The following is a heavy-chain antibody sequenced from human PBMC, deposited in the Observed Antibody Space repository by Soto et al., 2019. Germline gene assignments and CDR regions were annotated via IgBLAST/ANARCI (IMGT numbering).Heavy chain of an antibody. V-gene: IGHV4-31*03. CDR1: VGSISSGGYY. D-gene: IGHD3-9*01. CDR2: IYYSGST. Sequence: QVQLQESGPGLVKPSQTLSLTCTVSVGSISSGGYYWSWIRQHPGKGREWIGYIYYSGSTYYNPSLKSRVTISVDTSKNQFSLKLSSVTAADTAVYYCARDPLSDILTGNDAFDIWGQGTMVTVSS. CDR3: ARDPLSDILTGNDAFDI. J-gene: IGHJ3*02.